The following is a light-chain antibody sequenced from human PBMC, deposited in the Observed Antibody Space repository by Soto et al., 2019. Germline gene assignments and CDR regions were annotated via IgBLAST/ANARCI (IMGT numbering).Light chain of an antibody. CDR2: AAS. Sequence: DSQMTQSPSSLSASVGDRVTITCRASQSISSYLNWYQQKPGKAPKLLIYAASSLQSGVPSRFSGSGSGTDFTLPISSLQPVFFMTHHSPQTSISPFTF. CDR3: PQTSISPFT. J-gene: IGKJ5*01. CDR1: QSISSY. V-gene: IGKV1-39*01.